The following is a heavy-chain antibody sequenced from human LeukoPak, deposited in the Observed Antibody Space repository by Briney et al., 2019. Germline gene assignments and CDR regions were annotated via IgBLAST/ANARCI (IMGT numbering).Heavy chain of an antibody. CDR3: AKSRASYCSSTSCYYYYYGMDV. CDR1: GFTFHDYA. Sequence: PGGSLRLSCAASGFTFHDYAMHWVRHAPAKALEGVSGISWNSGSKVYADSVKGRFTISRDNAKNSLYLQMNSLRAEDTALYYCAKSRASYCSSTSCYYYYYGMDVWGQGTTVTVSS. CDR2: ISWNSGSK. D-gene: IGHD2-2*01. V-gene: IGHV3-9*01. J-gene: IGHJ6*02.